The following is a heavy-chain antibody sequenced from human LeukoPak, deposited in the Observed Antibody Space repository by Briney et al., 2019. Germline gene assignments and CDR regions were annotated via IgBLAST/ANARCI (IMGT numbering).Heavy chain of an antibody. V-gene: IGHV4-61*02. D-gene: IGHD6-6*01. Sequence: TASETLSLTCTVSGGSISSGSYYWSWLRQPAGKGLEWIGRIYTSGSTNYNPSLKSRVTISVDTSKNQFSLKLSSVTAADTAVYYCARGAYMDSSSSQYFQHWGQGTLVTVSS. CDR2: IYTSGST. J-gene: IGHJ1*01. CDR3: ARGAYMDSSSSQYFQH. CDR1: GGSISSGSYY.